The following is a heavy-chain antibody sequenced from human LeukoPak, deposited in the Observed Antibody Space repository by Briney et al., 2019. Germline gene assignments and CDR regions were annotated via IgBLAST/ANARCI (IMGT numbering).Heavy chain of an antibody. CDR1: GYALTELS. J-gene: IGHJ6*02. Sequence: ASVKVSCKVSGYALTELSMHWVRQAPGKGLEWMGGFDPEDGETIYAQKFQGRVTMTEDTSTDTAYMELSSLRSEDTAVYYCATYSSGGQHYYYYYGMDVWGQGITVTVSS. CDR2: FDPEDGET. V-gene: IGHV1-24*01. D-gene: IGHD6-25*01. CDR3: ATYSSGGQHYYYYYGMDV.